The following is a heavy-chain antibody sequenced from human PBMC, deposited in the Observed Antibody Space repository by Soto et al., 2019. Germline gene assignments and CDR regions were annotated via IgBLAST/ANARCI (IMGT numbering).Heavy chain of an antibody. CDR1: WDSISSAYSF. CDR2: IFHSGTT. V-gene: IGHV4-30-4*01. J-gene: IGHJ4*02. CDR3: ASEPYLPKARNDL. Sequence: PSETLSLTCSVPWDSISSAYSFWTVIRQSPGKGLEWMGYIFHSGTTYYNPSLKGRLLISIENSKNQFSLRLTSVTAADSAVYFCASEPYLPKARNDLWGPGPLVTVSS.